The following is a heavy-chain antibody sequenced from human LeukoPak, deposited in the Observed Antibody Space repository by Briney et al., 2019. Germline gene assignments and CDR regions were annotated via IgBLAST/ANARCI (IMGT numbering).Heavy chain of an antibody. Sequence: ASVKVSCKASGYTFTSYGISWVRQAPGQGLEWMGWISAYNGNTNYAQKLQGRVTMTTDTSTSTVYMDLSSLRSEDTAVYYCAREIIAAGKNFDYWGQGTQVTVSS. V-gene: IGHV1-18*01. CDR2: ISAYNGNT. D-gene: IGHD3-10*01. CDR3: AREIIAAGKNFDY. CDR1: GYTFTSYG. J-gene: IGHJ4*02.